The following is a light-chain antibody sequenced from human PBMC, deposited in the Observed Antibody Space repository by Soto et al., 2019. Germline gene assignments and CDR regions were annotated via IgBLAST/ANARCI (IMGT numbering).Light chain of an antibody. Sequence: DIQMTQSPSSLSASVEDRVIITCRASQSISNHLNWYQQKPGKAPNLLIYAASSLQSGVPSRFSGSGSGTDFTLTISSLQPEDFATYFCQQSYITPAGFGGGTKVDIK. V-gene: IGKV1-39*01. J-gene: IGKJ4*01. CDR2: AAS. CDR3: QQSYITPAG. CDR1: QSISNH.